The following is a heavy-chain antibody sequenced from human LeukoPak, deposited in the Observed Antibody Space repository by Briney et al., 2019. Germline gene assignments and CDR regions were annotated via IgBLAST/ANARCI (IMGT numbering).Heavy chain of an antibody. J-gene: IGHJ6*02. CDR1: GYTFTSYD. CDR2: MNPNSGNT. V-gene: IGHV1-8*01. CDR3: ARGPLSYYDFWSGYYTSYYGMDV. D-gene: IGHD3-3*01. Sequence: ASVTVSCTASGYTFTSYDINWVRQATGQGLEWMGWMNPNSGNTGYAQKFQGRVTMTRNTSISTAYMELSSLRSEDTAVYYCARGPLSYYDFWSGYYTSYYGMDVWGQGTTVTVSS.